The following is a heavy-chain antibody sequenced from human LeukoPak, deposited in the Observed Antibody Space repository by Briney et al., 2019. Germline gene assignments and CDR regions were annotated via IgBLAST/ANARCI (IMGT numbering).Heavy chain of an antibody. CDR1: GFTFSSYW. V-gene: IGHV3-7*03. D-gene: IGHD2-15*01. Sequence: PGGSLRLSCAASGFTFSSYWMSWVRQAPGKGLEWVANIKQDGSEKYYVDSVKGRFTISRDNAKNSLYLQMNSLRAEDTAVYYCARTKKGGSDAFDIWGQGTMVTVSS. J-gene: IGHJ3*02. CDR3: ARTKKGGSDAFDI. CDR2: IKQDGSEK.